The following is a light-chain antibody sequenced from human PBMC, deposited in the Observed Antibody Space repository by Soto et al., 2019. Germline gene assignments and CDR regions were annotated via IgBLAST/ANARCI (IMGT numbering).Light chain of an antibody. J-gene: IGKJ4*01. CDR1: QTVMSY. V-gene: IGKV1-39*01. Sequence: DIEMTQSPASLSTSVGDRVTITCRAGQTVMSYLHWYQQKPGQAPNLRICVAAYLHSGVPSRFSGSGSGTDFTLTITNVQPEDSATYLCQQTYRFPLTFGGGTKVEI. CDR2: VAA. CDR3: QQTYRFPLT.